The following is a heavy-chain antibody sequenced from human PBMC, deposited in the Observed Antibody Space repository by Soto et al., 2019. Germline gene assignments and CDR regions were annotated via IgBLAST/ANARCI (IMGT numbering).Heavy chain of an antibody. CDR2: IIPLFGTT. V-gene: IGHV1-69*01. CDR3: ARAHGSSWYNWFDP. D-gene: IGHD6-13*01. J-gene: IGHJ5*02. CDR1: GGTFSSYG. Sequence: QVLLVQSGAELKKPGSSVKVSCRASGGTFSSYGISWVRQAPGQGLEWMGGIIPLFGTTNYAHKFRGRVTVTADESTSTIYIELTSLRFEDTAIYYCARAHGSSWYNWFDPWGQGTLVTVSS.